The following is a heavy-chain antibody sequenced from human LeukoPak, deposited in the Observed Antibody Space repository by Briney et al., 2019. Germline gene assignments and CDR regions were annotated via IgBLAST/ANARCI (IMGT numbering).Heavy chain of an antibody. V-gene: IGHV1-69*05. CDR2: IIPIFGTA. D-gene: IGHD3-10*01. J-gene: IGHJ6*03. CDR1: GGTFSSYA. CDR3: ARDESMVRGVHSYYYYYMDV. Sequence: SVKVSCKASGGTFSSYAISWVRQAPGQGLEWMGGIIPIFGTANYAQKFQGRVTITTDESTSTAYMELSSLRSEDTAVYYCARDESMVRGVHSYYYYYMDVWGKGTTVTVSS.